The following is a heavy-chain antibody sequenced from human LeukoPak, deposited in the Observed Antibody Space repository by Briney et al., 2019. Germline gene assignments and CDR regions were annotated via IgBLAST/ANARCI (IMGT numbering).Heavy chain of an antibody. CDR3: AKDRYSYAFEYSDS. CDR2: ISYDGSNK. J-gene: IGHJ4*02. D-gene: IGHD5-18*01. Sequence: PGRSLRLSCAASGFTFSSYSMHWVRQAPGKGLEWVAVISYDGSNKYNADSVKGRFTISRDNSKNTLSLQVSSLRTEDTAVYYCAKDRYSYAFEYSDSWGQGTLVTVSS. CDR1: GFTFSSYS. V-gene: IGHV3-30-3*01.